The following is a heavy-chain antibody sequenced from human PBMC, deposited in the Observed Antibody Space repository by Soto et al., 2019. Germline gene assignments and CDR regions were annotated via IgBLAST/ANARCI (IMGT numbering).Heavy chain of an antibody. V-gene: IGHV3-21*01. D-gene: IGHD2-15*01. CDR2: ISSSSTYI. Sequence: GGSLRLSCAASVFTLSSSSMNWVRQAPWKGLEWVSAISSSSTYIDYADSVKGRFTSSRDNAKNSMYLQMNSLRAEYTAVYYCAREAFGVSATINFDSWGPGTLVTVSS. CDR1: VFTLSSSS. J-gene: IGHJ4*02. CDR3: AREAFGVSATINFDS.